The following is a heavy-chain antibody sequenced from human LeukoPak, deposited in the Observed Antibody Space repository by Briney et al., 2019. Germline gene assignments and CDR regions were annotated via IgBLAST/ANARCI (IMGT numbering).Heavy chain of an antibody. CDR2: IYYSGST. Sequence: SKTLPLTCTFSGCSVSSDRYCWSCLRPPPGVGLEWIGYIYYSGSTNYNPSLKSRVTISVDTSKNQFSLKLSSVTAAGTAVYYCARELVVPAAMVGYYYYYGMDVWGKGTTVTASS. CDR3: ARELVVPAAMVGYYYYYGMDV. J-gene: IGHJ6*04. D-gene: IGHD2-2*01. CDR1: GCSVSSDRYC. V-gene: IGHV4-61*01.